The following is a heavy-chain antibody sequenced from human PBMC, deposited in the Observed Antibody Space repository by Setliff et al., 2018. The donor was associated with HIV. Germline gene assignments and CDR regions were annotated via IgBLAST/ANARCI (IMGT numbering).Heavy chain of an antibody. V-gene: IGHV4-61*09. CDR1: GGSISSGSYY. D-gene: IGHD4-17*01. CDR3: ARGNSRRLRVHYHYYYMDV. J-gene: IGHJ6*03. Sequence: PSETLSLTCTVSGGSISSGSYYWSWIRQPAGKGLEWIGHIYTSGNTNHNPSLKSRVTISVDTSENQFSLKLSSVTAADTAVYYCARGNSRRLRVHYHYYYMDVWGKGTTVTVSS. CDR2: IYTSGNT.